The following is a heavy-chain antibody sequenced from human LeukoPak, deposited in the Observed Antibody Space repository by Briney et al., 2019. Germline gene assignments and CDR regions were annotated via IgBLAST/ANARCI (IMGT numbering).Heavy chain of an antibody. CDR3: ARDNIPAHINDAFDI. V-gene: IGHV4-38-2*02. J-gene: IGHJ3*02. D-gene: IGHD6-13*01. CDR2: IYSSGDT. Sequence: SETLSLTCTVSGYSISSGYYWSWVRQPAGKELQWIGRIYSSGDTHYNPSFQSRVTMSVDTSKNQFSLNLSSVTAADTAVYYCARDNIPAHINDAFDIWGQGRMVTVSA. CDR1: GYSISSGYY.